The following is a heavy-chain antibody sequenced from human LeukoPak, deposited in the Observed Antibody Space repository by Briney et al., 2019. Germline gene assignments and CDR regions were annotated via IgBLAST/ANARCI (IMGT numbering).Heavy chain of an antibody. CDR1: GFTFSTYW. J-gene: IGHJ6*03. CDR3: AKERVSYGLGQYSYYYMDV. CDR2: IRYDGSNK. V-gene: IGHV3-30*02. Sequence: GGSLRLSCAASGFTFSTYWMNWFRQTPGKGLEWVSYIRYDGSNKYYADSVKGRFTISRDNSKNTLYLQMNSLRSEDTAVYYCAKERVSYGLGQYSYYYMDVWGKGTTVTISS. D-gene: IGHD3-10*01.